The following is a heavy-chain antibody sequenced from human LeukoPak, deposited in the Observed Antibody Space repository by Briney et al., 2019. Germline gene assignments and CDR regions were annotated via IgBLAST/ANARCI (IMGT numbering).Heavy chain of an antibody. Sequence: SETLSLTCTVYGGSISSYYWSWIRQPAGKGLEWIGRIYTSGSTNYNPSLKSRVTMSVDTSKNQFSLKLSSVTAADTAVYYCARDNDFWSGYRYAFDIWGQGTMVTVSS. CDR3: ARDNDFWSGYRYAFDI. CDR2: IYTSGST. V-gene: IGHV4-4*07. J-gene: IGHJ3*02. D-gene: IGHD3-3*01. CDR1: GGSISSYY.